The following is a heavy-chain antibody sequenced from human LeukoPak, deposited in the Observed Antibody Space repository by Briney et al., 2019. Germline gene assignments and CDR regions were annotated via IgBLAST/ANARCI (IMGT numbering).Heavy chain of an antibody. CDR1: GGSISSSNW. CDR2: IYHSGST. V-gene: IGHV4-4*02. D-gene: IGHD4-17*01. J-gene: IGHJ3*02. CDR3: ASSYGDYLAFDI. Sequence: SETLSLTCAVSGGSISSSNWWSWVRQPPGKGLEWIGEIYHSGSTNYNPSLKSRVTISVDKSKNQLSLKLSSVTAADTAVYYCASSYGDYLAFDIWGQGTMVTVSS.